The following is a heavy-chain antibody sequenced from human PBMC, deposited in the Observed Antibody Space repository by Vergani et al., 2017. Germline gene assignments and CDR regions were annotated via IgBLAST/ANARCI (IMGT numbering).Heavy chain of an antibody. V-gene: IGHV4-34*01. CDR3: ARGGRGYYGSVSYGGFDY. CDR2: INHSGST. Sequence: QVQLPQWGAGLLKPSETLSLTCAVYGGSFSGYYWSWLRQPPGQGLDWIGEINHSGSTNYNPSLKSRVTISVDTSKNQFSLKLRSVPAADTAVDYCARGGRGYYGSVSYGGFDYWGQGTLVTVSS. CDR1: GGSFSGYY. D-gene: IGHD3-10*01. J-gene: IGHJ4*02.